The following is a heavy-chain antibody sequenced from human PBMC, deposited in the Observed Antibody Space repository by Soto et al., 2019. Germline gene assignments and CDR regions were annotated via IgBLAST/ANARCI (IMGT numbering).Heavy chain of an antibody. D-gene: IGHD3-9*01. V-gene: IGHV3-30*03. Sequence: QVQLVESGGGVAQPGRSLRLSCAASGFTFSSFGMHWVRQAPGKGLEWVAVISSDGNNKYYVESVKGRFIISRDNFKNTLYLQMDSQRAEDTAVYYCAHMGNIWTGALGNPYIGHGMDVWGQGTTVTVSS. CDR2: ISSDGNNK. CDR1: GFTFSSFG. J-gene: IGHJ6*02. CDR3: AHMGNIWTGALGNPYIGHGMDV.